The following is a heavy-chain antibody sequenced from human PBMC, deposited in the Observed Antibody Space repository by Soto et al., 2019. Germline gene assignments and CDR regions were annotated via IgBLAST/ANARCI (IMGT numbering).Heavy chain of an antibody. Sequence: GGSLRLSCAASGFTFISYAMSWVRQAPWKGLEWVSAISGSGGSTYYADSVKGRFTISRDNSKNTLYLQMNSLRAEDTAVYYCAKARADSSGWYPHAFDIWGQGTMVTVS. CDR1: GFTFISYA. J-gene: IGHJ3*02. V-gene: IGHV3-23*01. CDR2: ISGSGGST. D-gene: IGHD6-19*01. CDR3: AKARADSSGWYPHAFDI.